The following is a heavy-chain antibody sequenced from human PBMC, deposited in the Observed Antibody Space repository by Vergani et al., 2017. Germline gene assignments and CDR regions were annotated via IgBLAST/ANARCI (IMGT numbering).Heavy chain of an antibody. V-gene: IGHV4-39*02. CDR3: ARDYDSSGYEMGYFDY. CDR1: GGSISSSSYY. Sequence: QLQLQESGPGLVKPSETLSLTCTVSGGSISSSSYYWGWIRQPPGKGLEWIGSIYYSGSTYYNPSLKSRVTISVDTSKNQFSLKLSSVTAADTAVYYCARDYDSSGYEMGYFDYWGQGTLVTASS. D-gene: IGHD3-22*01. CDR2: IYYSGST. J-gene: IGHJ4*02.